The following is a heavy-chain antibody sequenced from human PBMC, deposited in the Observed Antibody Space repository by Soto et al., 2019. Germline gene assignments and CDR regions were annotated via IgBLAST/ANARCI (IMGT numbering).Heavy chain of an antibody. Sequence: SETLSLTCTVSGGSISSGGYYWSWIRQYPGKGLEWIGYIYYSGSTYYNPSLKSRVTISVDTSKSQFSLKLSSVTAADTAVYYCARGGYYFYYGMDVWGQGTTVTVSS. V-gene: IGHV4-31*03. CDR2: IYYSGST. CDR1: GGSISSGGYY. CDR3: ARGGYYFYYGMDV. J-gene: IGHJ6*02.